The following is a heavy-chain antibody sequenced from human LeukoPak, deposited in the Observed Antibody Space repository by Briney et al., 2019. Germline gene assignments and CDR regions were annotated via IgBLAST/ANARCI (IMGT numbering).Heavy chain of an antibody. CDR3: AELGITMIGGV. CDR2: ISSSGSTI. Sequence: GGSLRLSCVASGFTFRTYWMYWVRQAPGKGLEWVSYISSSGSTIYYADSVKGRFTISRDNAKNSLYLQMNSLRAEDTAVYYCAELGITMIGGVWGKGTTVTISS. V-gene: IGHV3-48*04. CDR1: GFTFRTYW. D-gene: IGHD3-10*02. J-gene: IGHJ6*04.